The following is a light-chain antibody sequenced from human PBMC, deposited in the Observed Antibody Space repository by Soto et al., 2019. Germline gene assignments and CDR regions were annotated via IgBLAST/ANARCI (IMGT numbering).Light chain of an antibody. Sequence: QSALTQPASVSGSPGQAITISCTGTSSDVGGYNYVSWYQQHPGKAPKLMIYDVSNRPSGVSNRFSGSKSGNTASLTISGRQAEDEADYYCSSYTNSSTCEFGGGTTLTVL. CDR3: SSYTNSSTCE. CDR1: SSDVGGYNY. J-gene: IGLJ2*01. V-gene: IGLV2-14*01. CDR2: DVS.